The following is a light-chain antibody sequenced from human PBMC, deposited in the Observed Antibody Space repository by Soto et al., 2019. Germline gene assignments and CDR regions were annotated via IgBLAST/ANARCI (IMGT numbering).Light chain of an antibody. J-gene: IGKJ3*01. Sequence: EIVMTQTPATLSVSPGERATLSCRASQSVGVHLAWYQQKPGQTPRLLIYTASTRATGIPARFSGSGSGTDFTLTISSLQSEDFAVYYCQQYDNWPVTVGPGTKVDIK. CDR2: TAS. CDR1: QSVGVH. V-gene: IGKV3-15*01. CDR3: QQYDNWPVT.